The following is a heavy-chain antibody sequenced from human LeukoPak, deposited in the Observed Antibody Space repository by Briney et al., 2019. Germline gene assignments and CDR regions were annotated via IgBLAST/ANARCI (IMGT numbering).Heavy chain of an antibody. CDR3: ASGAARSRFDY. V-gene: IGHV4-39*07. CDR2: IYTSGST. D-gene: IGHD2-15*01. J-gene: IGHJ4*02. CDR1: GGSISSSSYY. Sequence: PSETLSLTCTVSGGSISSSSYYWGWIRQPPGKGPEWIGRIYTSGSTNYNPSLKSRVTMSVDTSKNQFSLKLSSVTAADTAVYYCASGAARSRFDYWGQGSLVTVSS.